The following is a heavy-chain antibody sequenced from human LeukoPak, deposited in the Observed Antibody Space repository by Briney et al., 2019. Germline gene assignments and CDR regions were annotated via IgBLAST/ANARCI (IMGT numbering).Heavy chain of an antibody. J-gene: IGHJ3*02. CDR2: IYQSGSI. Sequence: SETLSLTCAVSGGSISSGAWSWIRQPLGMGLEWIGYIYQSGSIYYNPSLESRVTISVDRSKNQVSLKLTSVTAADTAVYYCARRGNYDAFDIWGQGTMVTVSS. V-gene: IGHV4-30-2*01. CDR1: GGSISSGA. CDR3: ARRGNYDAFDI. D-gene: IGHD5-24*01.